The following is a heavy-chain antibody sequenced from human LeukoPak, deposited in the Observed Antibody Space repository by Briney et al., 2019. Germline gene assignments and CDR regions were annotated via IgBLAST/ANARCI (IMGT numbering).Heavy chain of an antibody. J-gene: IGHJ4*02. V-gene: IGHV3-30-3*01. CDR1: GFTFSDFP. CDR2: ISYDGSSK. D-gene: IGHD4-17*01. CDR3: TTVDSFLQTVTPPFDY. Sequence: GRSLRLSCAASGFTFSDFPMNWVRQAPGKGPEWVARISYDGSSKNYADSVKGRFTISRDNSNNTLYLQMNSLKTEDTAVYYCTTVDSFLQTVTPPFDYWGQGTLVTVSS.